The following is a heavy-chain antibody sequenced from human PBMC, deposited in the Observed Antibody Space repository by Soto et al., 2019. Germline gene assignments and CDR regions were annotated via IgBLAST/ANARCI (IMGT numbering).Heavy chain of an antibody. CDR2: IWYDGSNK. CDR3: ARDHRYDFWSGYLRPHYYYGMDV. V-gene: IGHV3-33*01. CDR1: GFTFSSYG. Sequence: GSLRLSCAASGFTFSSYGMHWVRQAPGKGLEWVAVIWYDGSNKYYADSVKGRFTISRDNSKNTLYLQMNSLRAEDTAVYYCARDHRYDFWSGYLRPHYYYGMDVWGQGT. J-gene: IGHJ6*02. D-gene: IGHD3-3*01.